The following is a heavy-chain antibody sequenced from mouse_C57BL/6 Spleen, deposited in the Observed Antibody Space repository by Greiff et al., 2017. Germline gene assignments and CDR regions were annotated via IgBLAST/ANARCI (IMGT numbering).Heavy chain of an antibody. V-gene: IGHV2-2*01. Sequence: VMLVESGPGLVQPSQSLSITCTVSGFSLTSYGVHWVRQSPGKGLEWLGVIWSGGSTDYNAAFISRLSISKENSKSQVFFKMNSLQADDTAIYYCASPSTVVALYAMDYWGQGTSVTVSS. CDR1: GFSLTSYG. CDR2: IWSGGST. J-gene: IGHJ4*01. D-gene: IGHD1-1*01. CDR3: ASPSTVVALYAMDY.